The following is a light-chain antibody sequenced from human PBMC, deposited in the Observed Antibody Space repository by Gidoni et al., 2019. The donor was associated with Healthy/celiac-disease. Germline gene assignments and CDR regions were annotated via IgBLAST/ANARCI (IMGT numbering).Light chain of an antibody. CDR3: SSYTSSSTRV. J-gene: IGLJ1*01. CDR1: SSAVGGYNY. Sequence: QSALTQPAPVSGSPVQSITLSCTGTSSAVGGYNYVSWYQQHPGKAPKLMIYEVSNRPSGVSNRFSGSKSGNTASLTISGLQAEDEADYYCSSYTSSSTRVFGTGTKVTVL. V-gene: IGLV2-14*01. CDR2: EVS.